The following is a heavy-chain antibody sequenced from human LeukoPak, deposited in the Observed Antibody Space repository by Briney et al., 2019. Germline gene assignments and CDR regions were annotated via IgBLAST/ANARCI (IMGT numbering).Heavy chain of an antibody. D-gene: IGHD3-3*01. CDR3: ARDIYDFWSGYNYYYYMDV. Sequence: ASVKVSCKASGYTFTSYGISWVRQAPGQGLEWMGWISAYNGNTNYAQKLQGRVTMTTDTSTSTAYMELSSLRSEDTAVYYCARDIYDFWSGYNYYYYMDVWGKGTTVTVSS. CDR2: ISAYNGNT. V-gene: IGHV1-18*01. CDR1: GYTFTSYG. J-gene: IGHJ6*03.